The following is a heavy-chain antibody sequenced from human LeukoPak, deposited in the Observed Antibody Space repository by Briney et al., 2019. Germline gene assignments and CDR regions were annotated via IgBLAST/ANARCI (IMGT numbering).Heavy chain of an antibody. CDR3: ARRGIVGAHFDY. CDR2: IIPIFGTA. V-gene: IGHV1-69*13. D-gene: IGHD1-26*01. Sequence: ASVKVSCKASGGTFISYAISWVRQAPGQGLEWMGGIIPIFGTANYAQKFQGRVTITADESTSTAYMELSSLRSEDTAVYYCARRGIVGAHFDYWGQGTLVTVSS. J-gene: IGHJ4*02. CDR1: GGTFISYA.